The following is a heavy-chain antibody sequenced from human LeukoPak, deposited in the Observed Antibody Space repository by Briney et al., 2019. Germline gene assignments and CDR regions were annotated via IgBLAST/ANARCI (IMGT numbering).Heavy chain of an antibody. Sequence: SEALSLTCTVSGGSISSYYWSWIRQPPGKGLEWIGYIYYSGSTNYNPSLKSRVTISVGTSKNQFSLKLSSVTAADTAVYYCALGIAGRFDPWGQGTLVTVSS. D-gene: IGHD6-13*01. CDR1: GGSISSYY. CDR3: ALGIAGRFDP. J-gene: IGHJ5*02. CDR2: IYYSGST. V-gene: IGHV4-59*01.